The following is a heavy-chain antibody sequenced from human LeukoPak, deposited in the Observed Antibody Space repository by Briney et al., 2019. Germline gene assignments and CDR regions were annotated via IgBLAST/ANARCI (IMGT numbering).Heavy chain of an antibody. J-gene: IGHJ6*02. Sequence: GGSLRLSCAASGFTFSSYGMHWVRQAPGKGLEWVAVISYDGSNKYYADSVKGRFTISRDNSKNTLYLQMNSLRAEDTAVYYCAKGIILGSPQDVWGQGTTVTVSS. CDR2: ISYDGSNK. D-gene: IGHD2-21*01. CDR1: GFTFSSYG. V-gene: IGHV3-30*18. CDR3: AKGIILGSPQDV.